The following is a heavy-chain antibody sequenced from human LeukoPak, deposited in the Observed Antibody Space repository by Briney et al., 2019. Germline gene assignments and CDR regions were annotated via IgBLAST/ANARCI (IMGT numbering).Heavy chain of an antibody. J-gene: IGHJ4*02. CDR1: GFTFSSYA. CDR2: ISYDGSNK. V-gene: IGHV3-30-3*01. Sequence: GRSLRLSCAASGFTFSSYAMHWVRQAPGKGLEWVAVISYDGSNKYYADSVKGRFTISRDNSKNTLYLQMNSLRAEDTAVYYCARDLSGWYGGPFDYWGQGTLVTVSS. CDR3: ARDLSGWYGGPFDY. D-gene: IGHD6-19*01.